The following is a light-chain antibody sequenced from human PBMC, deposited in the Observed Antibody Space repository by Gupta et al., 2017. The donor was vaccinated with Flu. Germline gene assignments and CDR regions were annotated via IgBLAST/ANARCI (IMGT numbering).Light chain of an antibody. V-gene: IGLV2-18*02. CDR1: GRYNR. CDR2: EVT. CDR3: TSYTSSSTYV. J-gene: IGLJ1*01. Sequence: GRYNRVSWYQQSPGTVPKLMIYEVTNRPSGVPDRFSGSKSGNTASLTISGLQAEDEADYYCTSYTSSSTYVFGTGTKVTVL.